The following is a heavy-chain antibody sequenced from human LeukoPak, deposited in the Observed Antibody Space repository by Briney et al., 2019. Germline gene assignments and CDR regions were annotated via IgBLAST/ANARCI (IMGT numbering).Heavy chain of an antibody. V-gene: IGHV3-23*01. CDR3: ARGVRAGVTAPKD. Sequence: GGSLRLSCAASGFTFSSYAMSWVRQAPGKGLEWVSAISGSGGNTYYADSVKGRFTISRDNSKNTLYLQMNSLRAEDTAVYYCARGVRAGVTAPKDWGRGTLVTVSS. CDR2: ISGSGGNT. D-gene: IGHD2-21*02. J-gene: IGHJ4*02. CDR1: GFTFSSYA.